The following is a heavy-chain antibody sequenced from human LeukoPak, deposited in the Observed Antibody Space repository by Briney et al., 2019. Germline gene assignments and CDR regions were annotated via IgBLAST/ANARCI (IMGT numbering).Heavy chain of an antibody. J-gene: IGHJ4*02. CDR2: INHSGST. CDR3: AGGLWFGELLGI. CDR1: GGSFSGYY. V-gene: IGHV4-34*01. D-gene: IGHD3-10*01. Sequence: SETLSLTCAVYGGSFSGYYWSWTRQPPGKGLEWIGEINHSGSTNYNPSLKSRVTISVDTSKNQFSLKLSSVTAADTAVYYCAGGLWFGELLGIWGQGTLVTVSS.